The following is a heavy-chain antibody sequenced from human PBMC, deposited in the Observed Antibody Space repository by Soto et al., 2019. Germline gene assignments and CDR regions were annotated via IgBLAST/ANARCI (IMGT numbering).Heavy chain of an antibody. CDR1: GGTFRTYA. J-gene: IGHJ5*02. CDR2: ITPISGAT. V-gene: IGHV1-69*01. CDR3: ARAGT. Sequence: QVQLVQSGAEVKKPGSPLRVSCKVSGGTFRTYAINWIRQAPGQGLEWMGGITPISGATNYAQKFQGRVTITADESTSTAYMDLSSLTSDDTAIYYCARAGTWGQGSPVTVSS.